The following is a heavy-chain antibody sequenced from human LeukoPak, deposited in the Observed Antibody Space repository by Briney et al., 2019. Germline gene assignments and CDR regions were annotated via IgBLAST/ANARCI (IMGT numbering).Heavy chain of an antibody. CDR3: ARAVRITMMVDI. CDR2: ISAYNGNT. V-gene: IGHV1-18*01. D-gene: IGHD3-22*01. Sequence: ASVKVSCKASGYTFTSYGISWVRQAPGQGLEWMGWISAYNGNTKYAQTPEGRVTMTTDTSTSTGYMELRSLRSDDTAVYYCARAVRITMMVDIWGQGTMVTVSS. J-gene: IGHJ3*02. CDR1: GYTFTSYG.